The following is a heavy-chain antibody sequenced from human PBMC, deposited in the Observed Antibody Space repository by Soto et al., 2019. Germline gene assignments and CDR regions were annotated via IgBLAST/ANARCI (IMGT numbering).Heavy chain of an antibody. V-gene: IGHV4-59*01. D-gene: IGHD3-10*01. J-gene: IGHJ3*02. Sequence: SETLSLTCTVSGGSISSYYWSWIRQPPGKGLEWIGYIYYSGSTNYNPSLKSRVTISVDTSKNQFSLKRSSVTAADTAVYYCARGGFGELSELLDDAFDIWGQGTMVTVSS. CDR3: ARGGFGELSELLDDAFDI. CDR1: GGSISSYY. CDR2: IYYSGST.